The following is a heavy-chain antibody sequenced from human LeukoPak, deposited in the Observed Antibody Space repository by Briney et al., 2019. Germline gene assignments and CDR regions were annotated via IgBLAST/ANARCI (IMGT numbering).Heavy chain of an antibody. CDR1: GFTFSSYE. Sequence: GGSLRLSCAASGFTFSSYEMNWVRQAPGKGLEWVSYISSSGSTIYYADSVKGRFTISRDNAKNSLYLQMNSLRAEDTAVYYCARAMVRGVIPVWGQGTLVIVSS. D-gene: IGHD3-10*01. V-gene: IGHV3-48*03. J-gene: IGHJ4*02. CDR3: ARAMVRGVIPV. CDR2: ISSSGSTI.